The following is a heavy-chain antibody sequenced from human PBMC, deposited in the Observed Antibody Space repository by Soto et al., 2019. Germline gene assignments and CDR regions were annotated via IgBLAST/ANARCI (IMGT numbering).Heavy chain of an antibody. CDR3: ATNQLELPYYYGMDV. J-gene: IGHJ6*02. CDR1: GGSISSGDYY. CDR2: IDYSGST. Sequence: QVQLQESGPGLVKPSQTLSLTCTVSGGSISSGDYYWIWIRQPPGKGLEWIGYIDYSGSTYYNPSLKSRVTISVDTSTNQFSLKLSSVTAADTAVYYCATNQLELPYYYGMDVWGQGTTVTVSS. D-gene: IGHD1-7*01. V-gene: IGHV4-30-4*01.